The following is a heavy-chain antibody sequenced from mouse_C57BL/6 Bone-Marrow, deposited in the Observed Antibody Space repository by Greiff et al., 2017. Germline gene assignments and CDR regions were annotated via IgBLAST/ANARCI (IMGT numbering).Heavy chain of an antibody. CDR2: IYPRSGNT. V-gene: IGHV1-81*01. J-gene: IGHJ3*01. CDR3: ARSDYSNYWFAY. Sequence: QVQLKESGAELARPGASVKLSCKASGYTFTSYGISWVKQRTGQGLEWIGEIYPRSGNTYYNEKFKGKATLTAVKSSSTAYMGLRSLTSEDSAVYFCARSDYSNYWFAYWGQGTLVTVSA. CDR1: GYTFTSYG. D-gene: IGHD2-5*01.